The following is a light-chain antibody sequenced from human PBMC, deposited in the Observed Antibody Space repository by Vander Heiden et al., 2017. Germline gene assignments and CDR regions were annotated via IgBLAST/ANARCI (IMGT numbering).Light chain of an antibody. Sequence: VMTQSPDTLSVSPGEGATLSCRASQSVGDRLAWYQQKPGQAPRLLIYRSSIRATDIPARFSGDGYGTEFTLTISSLQSEDFAVYYCQQYKQWPPVTFGQGTTVEIK. CDR3: QQYKQWPPVT. CDR2: RSS. V-gene: IGKV3-15*01. CDR1: QSVGDR. J-gene: IGKJ1*01.